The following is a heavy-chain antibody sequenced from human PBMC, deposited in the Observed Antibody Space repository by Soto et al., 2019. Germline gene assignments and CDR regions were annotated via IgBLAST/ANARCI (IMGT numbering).Heavy chain of an antibody. V-gene: IGHV4-34*01. D-gene: IGHD6-19*01. CDR3: ARDHSSGWYGNWFDP. CDR2: INHSGST. J-gene: IGHJ5*02. Sequence: SETLSLTCAVYGGSFSGYYWSWIRQPPGKGLEWIGEINHSGSTNYNPSLKSRVTISVDTSKNQFSLKLSSVTAADTAVYYCARDHSSGWYGNWFDPWGQGTLVTVYS. CDR1: GGSFSGYY.